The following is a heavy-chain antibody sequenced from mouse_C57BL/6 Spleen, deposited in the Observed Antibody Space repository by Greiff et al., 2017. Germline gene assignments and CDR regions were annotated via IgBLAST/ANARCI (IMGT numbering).Heavy chain of an antibody. CDR1: GYAFTNYL. CDR2: INPGSGGT. V-gene: IGHV1-54*01. J-gene: IGHJ4*01. Sequence: VQLQQSGAELVRPGTSVKVSCKASGYAFTNYLIEWVKQRPGQGLEWIGVINPGSGGTNYNEKFKGKATLTADKSSSTAYMQLSSLTSEDSAVYFCARGYDGYYVAHMDYWGQGTSVTVSS. D-gene: IGHD2-3*01. CDR3: ARGYDGYYVAHMDY.